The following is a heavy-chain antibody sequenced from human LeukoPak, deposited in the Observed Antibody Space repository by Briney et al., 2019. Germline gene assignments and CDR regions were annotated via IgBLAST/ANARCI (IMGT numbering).Heavy chain of an antibody. V-gene: IGHV3-33*06. CDR1: GFTFSSYG. CDR3: AKGAVAGTYYYYYYYMDV. CDR2: IWYDGSNK. Sequence: GRSLRLSCAASGFTFSSYGMHWVRQAPGKGLEWVAVIWYDGSNKYYADSVKGRFTISRDNSKNTLYLQMNSLRAEDTAVYYCAKGAVAGTYYYYYYYMDVWGKGTTVTVSS. D-gene: IGHD6-19*01. J-gene: IGHJ6*03.